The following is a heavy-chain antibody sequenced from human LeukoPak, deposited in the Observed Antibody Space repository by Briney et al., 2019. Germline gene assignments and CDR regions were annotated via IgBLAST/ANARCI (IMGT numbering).Heavy chain of an antibody. CDR1: GYTFTNYY. CDR2: INPSGGTT. Sequence: ASVKVSCKASGYTFTNYYLHWVRQAPGQGLAWMGIINPSGGTTRYVEKFQGRVTMTRDTSASTVYMELRSLRSEDTAVYYCARVGYYYDSSGYYYVDAFDIWGQGTMVTVSS. D-gene: IGHD3-22*01. V-gene: IGHV1-46*01. CDR3: ARVGYYYDSSGYYYVDAFDI. J-gene: IGHJ3*02.